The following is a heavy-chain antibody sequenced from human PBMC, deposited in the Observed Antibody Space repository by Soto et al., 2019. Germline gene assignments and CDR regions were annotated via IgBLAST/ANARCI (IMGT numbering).Heavy chain of an antibody. D-gene: IGHD4-17*01. V-gene: IGHV4-39*01. CDR1: GGSISSSSYY. Sequence: SETLSLACTVSGGSISSSSYYWGWIRQPPGKGLEWIGSIYYSGSTYYNPSLKSRVTISVDTSKNQFSLKLSSVTAADTAVYYCSRLAHDYGDYVFDYWAQGTLVTVSS. CDR2: IYYSGST. CDR3: SRLAHDYGDYVFDY. J-gene: IGHJ4*02.